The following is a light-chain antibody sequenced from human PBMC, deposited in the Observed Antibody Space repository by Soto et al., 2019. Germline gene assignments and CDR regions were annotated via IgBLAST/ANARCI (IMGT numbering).Light chain of an antibody. J-gene: IGKJ4*01. CDR1: QSVSSN. Sequence: EIVMTQSPATLSVSPGERATLSCRASQSVSSNLAWYQQKPGQAPRLLIYGASTWATGIPARFSGSGSGTEFTLTISSLQSEDFAVYHCQQYNNWPPLTFGGGTKVEIK. V-gene: IGKV3-15*01. CDR2: GAS. CDR3: QQYNNWPPLT.